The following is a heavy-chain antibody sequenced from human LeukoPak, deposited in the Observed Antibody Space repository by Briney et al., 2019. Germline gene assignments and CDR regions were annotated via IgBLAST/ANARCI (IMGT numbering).Heavy chain of an antibody. J-gene: IGHJ6*02. CDR2: IYYSGST. V-gene: IGHV4-59*01. D-gene: IGHD6-13*01. CDR1: GGSISSYY. CDR3: ARAIAAAGWSYYHGMDV. Sequence: SETLSLTCTVSGGSISSYYWSWIRQPPGKGLEWIGYIYYSGSTNYNPSLKSRVTISVDTSKNQFSLKLSSVTAADTAVYYCARAIAAAGWSYYHGMDVWGQGTTVTVSS.